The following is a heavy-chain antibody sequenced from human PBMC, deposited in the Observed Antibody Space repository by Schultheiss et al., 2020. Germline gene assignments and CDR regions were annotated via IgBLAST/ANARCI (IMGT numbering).Heavy chain of an antibody. CDR3: AITTVSTNWVDP. V-gene: IGHV3-9*01. D-gene: IGHD4-17*01. J-gene: IGHJ5*02. CDR2: ISWNSGSI. CDR1: GFTFDDYA. Sequence: GGSLRLSCAASGFTFDDYAMHWVRQAPGKGLEWVSGISWNSGSIGYADSVKGRFTISRDNAKNSLYLQMNSLRAEDTALYYCAITTVSTNWVDPWGQGTLVTVSA.